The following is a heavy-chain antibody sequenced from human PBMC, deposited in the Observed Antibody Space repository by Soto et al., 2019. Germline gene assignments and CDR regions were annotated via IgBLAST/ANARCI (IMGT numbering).Heavy chain of an antibody. D-gene: IGHD2-15*01. CDR1: GGTFSSYT. CDR3: ARDPKGGCSGGSCYDPSFDY. V-gene: IGHV1-69*04. J-gene: IGHJ4*02. CDR2: IIPILGIA. Sequence: SVQVSCKASGGTFSSYTISWVRQAPGQGLEWMGRIIPILGIANYAQKFQGRVTITAGKSTSTAYMELSSLRSEDTAVYYCARDPKGGCSGGSCYDPSFDYWGQGTLVTVSS.